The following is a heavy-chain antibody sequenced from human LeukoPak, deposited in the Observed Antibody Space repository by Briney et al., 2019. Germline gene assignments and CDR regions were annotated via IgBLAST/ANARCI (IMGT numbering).Heavy chain of an antibody. CDR2: ISVYNGDT. D-gene: IGHD3-10*01. J-gene: IGHJ4*02. Sequence: ASVKVSCKASGYRFSTYGITWVRQAPGQGLEWMGWISVYNGDTNYAQKLQGRVTMTTDTSTSTAYMELRSLRSDDTAVYYCARARPGRSPIDYWGQGTLVTVSS. CDR1: GYRFSTYG. CDR3: ARARPGRSPIDY. V-gene: IGHV1-18*01.